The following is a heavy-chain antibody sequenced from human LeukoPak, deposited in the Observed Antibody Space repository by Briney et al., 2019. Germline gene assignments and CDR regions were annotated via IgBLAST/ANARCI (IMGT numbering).Heavy chain of an antibody. Sequence: PSETLSLTCAVYGGSFSGYYWSCIRQPPGKGLEWIGEINHSGSTNYNPSLKSRVTISVDTSKNQFSLKLSSVTAADTAVYYCARGAQNPALYYWYFDLWGRGTLVTVSS. CDR2: INHSGST. CDR1: GGSFSGYY. CDR3: ARGAQNPALYYWYFDL. J-gene: IGHJ2*01. D-gene: IGHD2-2*02. V-gene: IGHV4-34*01.